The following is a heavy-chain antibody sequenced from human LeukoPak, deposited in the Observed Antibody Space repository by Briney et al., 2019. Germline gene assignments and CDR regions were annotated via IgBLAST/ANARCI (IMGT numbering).Heavy chain of an antibody. Sequence: SGTLSLTCTVSDYSISSGYFWTWIRQPPEKGLEWIGSIFHTGSSYYNPSLKSPVAISVDTSKNQFSLELSSVTAADTAVYYCARDLGLTISDNWFDPWGQGTLVTVSS. CDR2: IFHTGSS. D-gene: IGHD3-3*01. V-gene: IGHV4-38-2*02. CDR3: ARDLGLTISDNWFDP. CDR1: DYSISSGYF. J-gene: IGHJ5*02.